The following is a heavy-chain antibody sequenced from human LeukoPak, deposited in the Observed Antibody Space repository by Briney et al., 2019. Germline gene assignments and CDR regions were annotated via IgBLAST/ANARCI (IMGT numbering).Heavy chain of an antibody. V-gene: IGHV5-51*01. CDR3: ARLGSGLLWFGEPPTCFDY. J-gene: IGHJ4*02. CDR1: GYSFTSYW. CDR2: IYPGDSDT. D-gene: IGHD3-10*01. Sequence: GESLKISCKGSGYSFTSYWIGWVRQMPGKGLEWMGIIYPGDSDTRYSPSFQGQVTISADESISTAYLQWSSLKASDTAMYYCARLGSGLLWFGEPPTCFDYWGQGTLVTVSS.